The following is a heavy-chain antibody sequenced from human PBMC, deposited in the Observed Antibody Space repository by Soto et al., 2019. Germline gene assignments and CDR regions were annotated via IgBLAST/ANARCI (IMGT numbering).Heavy chain of an antibody. CDR1: GYTFTNYV. D-gene: IGHD3-10*01. CDR2: VNPSSGFT. J-gene: IGHJ4*02. Sequence: QVQLVQSGAEVKKPGASVKVSCKASGYTFTNYVIHCVRQATGQGLEWMVWVNPSSGFTTYAQYFQVRVTMTRDTSITSLYLELRRRRSEDMAVYYWLRSENSYFLLWGPGDLFTFAA. V-gene: IGHV1-8*01. CDR3: LRSENSYFLL.